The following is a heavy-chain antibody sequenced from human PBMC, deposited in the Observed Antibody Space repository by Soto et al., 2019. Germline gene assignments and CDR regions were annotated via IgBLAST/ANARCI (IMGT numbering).Heavy chain of an antibody. V-gene: IGHV3-15*07. D-gene: IGHD3-22*01. J-gene: IGHJ4*02. CDR2: IKSEANGGTT. CDR1: GFSFSNAW. Sequence: EVQLVESGGGLVKPGGSLRLSCAASGFSFSNAWMKWVRQAPGKGLEWVGRIKSEANGGTTDHAAAVKGRFIISRDASKNMLFLQMDSLITEGSAVYYCAYYRDGSARQVDFWGQGTLVTVSS. CDR3: AYYRDGSARQVDF.